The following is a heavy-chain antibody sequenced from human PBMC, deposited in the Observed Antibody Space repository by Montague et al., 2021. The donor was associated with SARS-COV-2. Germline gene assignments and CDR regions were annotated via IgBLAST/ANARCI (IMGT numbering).Heavy chain of an antibody. V-gene: IGHV4-39*01. CDR2: IYFSGTT. CDR1: GGSINTTSYY. CDR3: ARHGKTRIAMIVVVIGYFDY. J-gene: IGHJ4*02. D-gene: IGHD3-22*01. Sequence: SETLSLTCTVSGGSINTTSYYWGWIRQPPGKGLEWIGCIYFSGTTYFNPSLESRVTISVDTSKNQFSLKLSSVTAADTAVYFCARHGKTRIAMIVVVIGYFDYWGQGTLVTVS.